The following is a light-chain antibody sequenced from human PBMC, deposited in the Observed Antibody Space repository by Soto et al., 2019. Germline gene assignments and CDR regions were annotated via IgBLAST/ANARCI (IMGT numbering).Light chain of an antibody. CDR2: EDS. CDR3: QVWDSTSDLAV. CDR1: NIGSKR. J-gene: IGLJ1*01. Sequence: SYELTQPRSVSVAPGQTARMTCGGNNIGSKRVQWYQHKAGQAPVMVVYEDSDRPSGIPERFSGSNSGNTATLTISRVEAGDEADYYCQVWDSTSDLAVFGTGTKLTVL. V-gene: IGLV3-21*02.